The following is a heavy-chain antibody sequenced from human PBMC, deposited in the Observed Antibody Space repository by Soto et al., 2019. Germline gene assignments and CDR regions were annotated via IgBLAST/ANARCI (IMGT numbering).Heavy chain of an antibody. D-gene: IGHD5-12*01. V-gene: IGHV4-59*01. CDR3: ARVWSRDGYNSAFDI. CDR2: IYYSGST. J-gene: IGHJ3*02. Sequence: SETLSLTCTVSGGSISSYYWSWIRQPPGKGLEWIGYIYYSGSTNYNPSLKSRVTISVDTSKNQFSLKLSSVTAADTAVYYCARVWSRDGYNSAFDIWGQGTMVT. CDR1: GGSISSYY.